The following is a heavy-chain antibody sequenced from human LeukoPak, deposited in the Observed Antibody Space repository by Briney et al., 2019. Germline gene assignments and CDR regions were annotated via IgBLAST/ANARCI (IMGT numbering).Heavy chain of an antibody. V-gene: IGHV3-30-3*01. D-gene: IGHD2-15*01. CDR1: GFTFSSYA. J-gene: IGHJ4*02. CDR2: ISYDGSNK. Sequence: PGGSLRLSCAASGFTFSSYAMHWVRQAPGKGLEWVAVISYDGSNKYYADSVKGRFTISRDNSKNTLYLQMNSLRAEDTAVYYCAIGYCSGGSCYSGFDYWGQGTLVTVSS. CDR3: AIGYCSGGSCYSGFDY.